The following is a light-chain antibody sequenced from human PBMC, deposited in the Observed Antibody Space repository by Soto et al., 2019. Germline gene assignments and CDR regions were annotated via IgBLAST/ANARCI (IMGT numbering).Light chain of an antibody. J-gene: IGLJ2*01. CDR3: ISYAVTAYVA. V-gene: IGLV2-8*01. Sequence: HSALTQPPSASGSPGQSVTLSCTGTSSDVGAHNYVSWYQQHPGKAPKLMIYEVNKRPSGVPDRFSGSKSGNTASLTVSGLHADDEADYYCISYAVTAYVAIGGATKLTV. CDR1: SSDVGAHNY. CDR2: EVN.